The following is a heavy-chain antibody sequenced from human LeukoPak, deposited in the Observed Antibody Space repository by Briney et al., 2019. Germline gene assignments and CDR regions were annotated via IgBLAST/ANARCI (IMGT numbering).Heavy chain of an antibody. CDR1: GFTFKNYR. CDR3: ARDQSARDYGDYLFYYYYGMDV. D-gene: IGHD4-17*01. CDR2: IKQDGSEE. V-gene: IGHV3-7*01. J-gene: IGHJ6*02. Sequence: PGGSLRLSCAVSGFTFKNYRMDWVRQAPGKGLEWVANIKQDGSEEYYVDSVKGRFTISRDNAKNSLYLQMNGLRAEDTAVYYCARDQSARDYGDYLFYYYYGMDVWGQGTTVTVSS.